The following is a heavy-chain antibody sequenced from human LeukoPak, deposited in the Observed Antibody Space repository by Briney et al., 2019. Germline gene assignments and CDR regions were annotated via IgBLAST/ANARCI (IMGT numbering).Heavy chain of an antibody. D-gene: IGHD3-3*01. V-gene: IGHV1-69*04. J-gene: IGHJ5*02. Sequence: GASVKVSCKASGGTFSSYAISWVRQAPGQGLAWMGRIIPILGIANYAQKFQGRVTITADKSTSTAYMELSSLRSEDTAVYYCASRPGGFLEWLPWGQGTLVTVSS. CDR1: GGTFSSYA. CDR2: IIPILGIA. CDR3: ASRPGGFLEWLP.